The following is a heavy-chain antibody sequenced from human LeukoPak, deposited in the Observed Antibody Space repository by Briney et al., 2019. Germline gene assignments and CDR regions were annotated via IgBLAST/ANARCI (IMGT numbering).Heavy chain of an antibody. CDR3: VKDPRHYYDSSGYYGYFDY. CDR2: ISRNGGST. D-gene: IGHD3-22*01. V-gene: IGHV3-64D*06. J-gene: IGHJ4*02. Sequence: GGSLRLSCTASGFTFSSYAMRWVRQAPGKGLEYVSAISRNGGSTYYADSVKGRFTSSRDNSKNTLYLQMSSLRAEDTAVYYCVKDPRHYYDSSGYYGYFDYWGQGTLVTVSS. CDR1: GFTFSSYA.